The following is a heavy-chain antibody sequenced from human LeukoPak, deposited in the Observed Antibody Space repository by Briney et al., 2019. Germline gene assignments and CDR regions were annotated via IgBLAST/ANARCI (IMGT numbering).Heavy chain of an antibody. D-gene: IGHD2-15*01. CDR3: ARDRGGGHMDV. Sequence: GGSLRLSCAASGFSFSSYHMNWVRQAPGKGLEWVSSITSSSSYIYYADSVKGRFTISRDNAKNSLYLQMNSLRAEDTAVYYCARDRGGGHMDVWGKGTTVTISS. CDR2: ITSSSSYI. J-gene: IGHJ6*03. V-gene: IGHV3-21*01. CDR1: GFSFSSYH.